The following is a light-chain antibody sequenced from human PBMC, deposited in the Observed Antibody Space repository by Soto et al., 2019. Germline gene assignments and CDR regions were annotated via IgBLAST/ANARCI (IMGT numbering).Light chain of an antibody. CDR2: AAS. CDR3: QQSYSALVA. V-gene: IGKV1-39*01. CDR1: HNINNY. J-gene: IGKJ1*01. Sequence: DVQMTQSPSSLSASVGDRVTITCRASHNINNYLNWYQQKPGKAPKLLIYAASSLQSGVPSRFSGGGSGTDFTLTISSLQPEDSATYYCQQSYSALVAFGQGTKVDI.